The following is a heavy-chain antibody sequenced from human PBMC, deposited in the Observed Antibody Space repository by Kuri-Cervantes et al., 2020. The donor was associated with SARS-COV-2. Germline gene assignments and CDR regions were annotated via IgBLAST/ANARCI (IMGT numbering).Heavy chain of an antibody. J-gene: IGHJ4*02. D-gene: IGHD2-15*01. CDR1: GFTFSSYA. V-gene: IGHV3-30-3*01. CDR3: AKDPHGIVVVVAAIDQ. Sequence: GESLKIPCAASGFTFSSYAMHWVRQAPGKGLEWVAVISYDGSNNYYADPVKGRFTISRDNSKKTLYLQMNSLRAEDTAVYYCAKDPHGIVVVVAAIDQWGQGTLVTVSS. CDR2: ISYDGSNN.